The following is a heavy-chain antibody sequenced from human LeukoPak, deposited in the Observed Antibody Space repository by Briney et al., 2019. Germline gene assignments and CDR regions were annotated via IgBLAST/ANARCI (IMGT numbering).Heavy chain of an antibody. CDR2: ISYDGSNK. J-gene: IGHJ6*04. CDR3: ARDRQLWLPDYYYYYGMDV. CDR1: GFTFSSYA. V-gene: IGHV3-30*04. D-gene: IGHD5-18*01. Sequence: GRSLRLSCAASGFTFSSYAMHWVRQAPGKGLEWVAVISYDGSNKYYAGSVKGRFTISRDNSKNTLYLQMNSLRAEDTAVYYCARDRQLWLPDYYYYYGMDVWGKGTTVTVSS.